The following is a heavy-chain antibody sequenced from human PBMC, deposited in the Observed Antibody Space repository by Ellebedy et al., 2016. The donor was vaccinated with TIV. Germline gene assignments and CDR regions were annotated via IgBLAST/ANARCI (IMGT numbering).Heavy chain of an antibody. CDR3: VKSRTWLNPFGY. CDR1: GFAFDDYV. CDR2: ICWNSGSI. V-gene: IGHV3-9*01. D-gene: IGHD6-19*01. Sequence: GGSLRLSXAGSGFAFDDYVMHWVRQAPGKGLESVSGICWNSGSIYYADSVKGRFTISRDNAKNSLYLQMNSLRAEDTALYYCVKSRTWLNPFGYWGQGTLVTVSS. J-gene: IGHJ4*02.